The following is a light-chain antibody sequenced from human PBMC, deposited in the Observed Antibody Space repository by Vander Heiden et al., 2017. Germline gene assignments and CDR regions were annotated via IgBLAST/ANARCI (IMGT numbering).Light chain of an antibody. CDR2: GNT. Sequence: QSVLTPPPSVSAAPGQRVTISCTGRSPTIAAGYDLHWYQQLPGAAPKLLINGNTNRPSVVPDRFSGSKSGTSASLAITGLQAEDEADYYCQSYDSRLTGHVVFGGGTKLTVL. CDR3: QSYDSRLTGHVV. V-gene: IGLV1-40*01. CDR1: SPTIAAGYD. J-gene: IGLJ2*01.